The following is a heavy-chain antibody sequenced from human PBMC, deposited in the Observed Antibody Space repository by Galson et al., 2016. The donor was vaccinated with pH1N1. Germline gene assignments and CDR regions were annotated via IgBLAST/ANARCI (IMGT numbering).Heavy chain of an antibody. D-gene: IGHD2-21*01. CDR3: VKQIGGGDCY. CDR2: IKEDGSKR. CDR1: RSTFSNYW. J-gene: IGHJ4*02. Sequence: SLRLSCAASRSTFSNYWMTWVRQAPGKGLEWVANIKEDGSKRYYVDSVKGRFTISRDNAKNSLYLQMNSLRAEDTAVYYYVKQIGGGDCYWGQGTLVTVSS. V-gene: IGHV3-7*03.